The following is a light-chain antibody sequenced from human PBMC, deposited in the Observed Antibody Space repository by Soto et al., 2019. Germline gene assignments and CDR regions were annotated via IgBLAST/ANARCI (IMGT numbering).Light chain of an antibody. CDR2: GAS. CDR1: QSVSSFY. CDR3: QQYGSSPWT. J-gene: IGKJ1*01. Sequence: EVVLTQSPGTLSLSPGERATLSCRASQSVSSFYLAWYQQKPGQAPRLLIYGASSRATGIPDRFSGSGSGTEFTLTISRLEPADFAVYYCQQYGSSPWTFGQGTRVESK. V-gene: IGKV3-20*01.